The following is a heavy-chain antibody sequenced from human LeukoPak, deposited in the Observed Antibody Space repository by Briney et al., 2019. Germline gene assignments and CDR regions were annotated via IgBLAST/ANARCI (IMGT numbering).Heavy chain of an antibody. CDR2: ISYDGSNK. V-gene: IGHV3-30-3*01. J-gene: IGHJ4*02. CDR1: GFTFSSYA. Sequence: PGGSLRLSCAASGFTFSSYAMHWVRQAPGKGLEWVAVISYDGSNKYYADSVKGRFTISRDNSKNTLYLQMNSLRAEDTAVYYCARTLDSSGWYEVDYWGQGTLVTVSS. CDR3: ARTLDSSGWYEVDY. D-gene: IGHD6-19*01.